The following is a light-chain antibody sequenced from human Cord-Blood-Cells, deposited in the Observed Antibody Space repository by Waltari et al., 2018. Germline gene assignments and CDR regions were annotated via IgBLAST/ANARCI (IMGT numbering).Light chain of an antibody. Sequence: DIQITQSPSSLSASVEDRVTITCRASQSISSYLNWYQQKPGKAPKLLIYAASSLQSGVPSRFSGSGSVTEFSLTISSLQPEDFATYDCQQSYSTLYTFGQGTKVEIK. V-gene: IGKV1-39*01. J-gene: IGKJ2*01. CDR3: QQSYSTLYT. CDR1: QSISSY. CDR2: AAS.